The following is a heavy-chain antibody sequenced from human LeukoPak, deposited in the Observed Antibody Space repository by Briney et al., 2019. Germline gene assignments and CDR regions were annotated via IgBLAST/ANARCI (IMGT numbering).Heavy chain of an antibody. J-gene: IGHJ2*01. CDR3: AKGNWGERLDWYFDL. CDR1: GFTFSSYG. D-gene: IGHD1-26*01. Sequence: QSGGSLRLSCAASGFTFSSYGMHWVRQAPGKGLEWVAVISYDGSNKYYADSVKGRFTISRDNSKDTLHLQMNSLRAEDTAVYYCAKGNWGERLDWYFDLWGRGTLVTVSS. CDR2: ISYDGSNK. V-gene: IGHV3-30*18.